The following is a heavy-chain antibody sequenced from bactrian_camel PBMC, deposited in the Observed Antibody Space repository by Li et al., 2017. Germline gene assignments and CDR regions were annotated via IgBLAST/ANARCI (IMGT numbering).Heavy chain of an antibody. CDR2: IVRGSHT. J-gene: IGHJ4*01. Sequence: HVQLVESGGGSVHSGGSLRLSCAASGDTSRIATRAWFRQATGKEREAVAAIVRGSHTDYHAAVKGRFTISQDTPKNTVYLQMNSLKPEDTAMYYCNVGLCGTWPPGQDNYWGQGTQVTVS. CDR1: GDTSRIAT. D-gene: IGHD5*01. CDR3: NVGLCGTWPPGQDNY. V-gene: IGHV3S53*01.